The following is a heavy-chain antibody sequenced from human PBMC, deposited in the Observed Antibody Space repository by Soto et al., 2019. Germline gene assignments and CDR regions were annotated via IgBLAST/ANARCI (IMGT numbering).Heavy chain of an antibody. CDR3: AREQRHYCSSTSCYDSDAFDI. J-gene: IGHJ3*02. CDR1: GYTFTSYA. Sequence: GASVKVSCKASGYTFTSYAMHWVRQAPGQRHEWIEWINAGNGNTKYSQKFQGRVTITRDTSASTAYMELSSLRSEDTAVYYCAREQRHYCSSTSCYDSDAFDIWGQGTMVTVSS. V-gene: IGHV1-3*01. CDR2: INAGNGNT. D-gene: IGHD2-2*01.